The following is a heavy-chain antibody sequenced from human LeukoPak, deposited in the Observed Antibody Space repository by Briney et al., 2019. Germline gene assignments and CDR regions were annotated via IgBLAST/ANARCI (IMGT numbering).Heavy chain of an antibody. J-gene: IGHJ4*02. CDR2: ISGSGGST. D-gene: IGHD2-21*02. CDR1: GFTSSSYA. Sequence: GGSLRLSCAASGFTSSSYAMSWVRQAPGKGLEWVSAISGSGGSTYYADSVKGRFTISRDNSKNTLYLQMNSLRAEDTAVYYCAKVLLAYCGGDCYFDYWGQGTLVTVSS. CDR3: AKVLLAYCGGDCYFDY. V-gene: IGHV3-23*01.